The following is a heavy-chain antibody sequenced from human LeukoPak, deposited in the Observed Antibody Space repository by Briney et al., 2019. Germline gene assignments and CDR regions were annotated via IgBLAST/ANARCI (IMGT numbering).Heavy chain of an antibody. CDR1: GFTFSDYY. J-gene: IGHJ6*02. V-gene: IGHV3-11*01. CDR3: GKHRRSGYGMDV. D-gene: IGHD1-14*01. Sequence: GGSLRLSCAASGFTFSDYYMSWIRQAPGKGLEWFSYIISSGRTMYYADSVQGRFTITRDNDKNSLYLQINSLRAEDTAVYYCGKHRRSGYGMDVWGQGTTVTVSS. CDR2: IISSGRTM.